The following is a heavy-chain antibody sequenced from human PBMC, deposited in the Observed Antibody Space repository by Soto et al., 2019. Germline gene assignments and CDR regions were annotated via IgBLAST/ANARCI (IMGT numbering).Heavy chain of an antibody. CDR1: GGSIFSDD. Sequence: SETLSLTCTVSGGSIFSDDWTWIRQPPGKGLEWIGYISRGGSSRYAPSLKGRVTFSTDTSKNQVSLKLTYVTVAGTAVYYCARGYWFDPWGPGTLVTVSS. CDR3: ARGYWFDP. CDR2: ISRGGSS. V-gene: IGHV4-59*01. J-gene: IGHJ5*02.